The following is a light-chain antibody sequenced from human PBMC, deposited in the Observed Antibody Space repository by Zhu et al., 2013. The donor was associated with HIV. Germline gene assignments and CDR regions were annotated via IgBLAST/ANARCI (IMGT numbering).Light chain of an antibody. CDR2: GAS. V-gene: IGKV3-20*01. Sequence: IVLTQSPGTLSLSPGERATLSCRASQSVSSSYLAWYQQKPGQAPRLLIYGASNRATGITDRFSGGGSGTDFTLTISRLEPEDFAVYYCQQYATSPLTFGGGPTIEIK. J-gene: IGKJ4*01. CDR1: QSVSSSY. CDR3: QQYATSPLT.